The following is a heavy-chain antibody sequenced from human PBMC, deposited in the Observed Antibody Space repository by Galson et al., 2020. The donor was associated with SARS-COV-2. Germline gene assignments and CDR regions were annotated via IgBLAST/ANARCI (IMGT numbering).Heavy chain of an antibody. Sequence: SETLSLTCTVSGGSISSGGYYWSWIRQHPGKGLEWIGYIYYSGSTYYNPSLKSLVTISVDTSKNQFSLKLSSVTAADTAVYYCARGFDKYYPWGWYFDLWGRGTLVTVSS. CDR2: IYYSGST. CDR3: ARGFDKYYPWGWYFDL. J-gene: IGHJ2*01. CDR1: GGSISSGGYY. V-gene: IGHV4-31*01. D-gene: IGHD3-16*01.